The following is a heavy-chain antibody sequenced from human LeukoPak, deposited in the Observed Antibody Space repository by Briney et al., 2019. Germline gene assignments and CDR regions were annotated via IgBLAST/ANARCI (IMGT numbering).Heavy chain of an antibody. D-gene: IGHD5-12*01. CDR2: IYHSGST. V-gene: IGHV4-30-2*01. CDR1: GGSISSGGYY. CDR3: ARGKQWLRLLDY. J-gene: IGHJ4*02. Sequence: SETLSLTCTVSGGSISSGGYYWSWIRQPPGKGLEWIGYIYHSGSTYYNPSLKSRVTISVDRSKNQFSLKLSSVTAADTAVYYCARGKQWLRLLDYWGQGTLVTVSS.